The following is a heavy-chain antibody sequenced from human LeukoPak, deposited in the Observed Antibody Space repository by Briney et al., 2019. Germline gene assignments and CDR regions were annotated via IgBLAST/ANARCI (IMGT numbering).Heavy chain of an antibody. J-gene: IGHJ5*02. CDR1: GFTFTTYW. Sequence: GGSLRLSCAASGFTFTTYWMNWVRQAPGKGLEWVSYISSSGRSINYADSVRGRFTISRDNGKNSLYLQMNSLRAEDTAVYYCARVRYCSGGSCYGNWCDPWGQGTLVTVSS. CDR2: ISSSGRSI. CDR3: ARVRYCSGGSCYGNWCDP. D-gene: IGHD2-15*01. V-gene: IGHV3-48*04.